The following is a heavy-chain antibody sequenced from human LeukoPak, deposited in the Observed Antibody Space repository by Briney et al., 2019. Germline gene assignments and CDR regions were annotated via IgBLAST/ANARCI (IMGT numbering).Heavy chain of an antibody. CDR2: IYWDDDK. Sequence: SGPTLVKPTQTLTLTCTFSGFSLSTSGGGVGWIRQPPGKALEWLALIYWDDDKRYSPSLKSRLTITKDTSKNQVVLTMTNMDPVDTATYYCAHSGTYGDYDWFDPWGQGTLVTVSS. D-gene: IGHD4-17*01. J-gene: IGHJ5*02. CDR3: AHSGTYGDYDWFDP. V-gene: IGHV2-5*02. CDR1: GFSLSTSGGG.